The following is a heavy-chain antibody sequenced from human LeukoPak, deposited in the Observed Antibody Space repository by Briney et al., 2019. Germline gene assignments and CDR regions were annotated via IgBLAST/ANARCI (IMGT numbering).Heavy chain of an antibody. Sequence: GGSLRLSCAASGFTFSSCQMNWVRQAPGKGLEWVSYIIASGSTKYYADSVKGRFTIHRDNAKDSLFLQMNSLRAEDTAVYYCAKGRPGDIVVVTAIPEFDYWGQGTLVTVSS. CDR1: GFTFSSCQ. CDR2: IIASGSTK. V-gene: IGHV3-48*03. CDR3: AKGRPGDIVVVTAIPEFDY. D-gene: IGHD2-21*02. J-gene: IGHJ4*02.